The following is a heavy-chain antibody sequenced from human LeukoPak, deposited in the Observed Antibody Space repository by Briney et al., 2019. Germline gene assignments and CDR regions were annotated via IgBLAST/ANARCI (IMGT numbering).Heavy chain of an antibody. CDR3: ARGQLGEGLLWFGELLTTFDY. CDR1: GYTFTSYY. Sequence: ASVKVSCKASGYTFTSYYMHWVRQAPGQGLEWMGIINPSGGSTSYAQKFQGRVTMTRDTSTSTVYMELSSLRSEDTAVYYCARGQLGEGLLWFGELLTTFDYWGQGTLVTVSS. CDR2: INPSGGST. D-gene: IGHD3-10*01. J-gene: IGHJ4*02. V-gene: IGHV1-46*01.